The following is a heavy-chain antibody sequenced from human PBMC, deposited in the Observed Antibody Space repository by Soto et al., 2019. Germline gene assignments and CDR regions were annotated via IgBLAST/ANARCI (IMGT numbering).Heavy chain of an antibody. V-gene: IGHV3-23*01. Sequence: GGSLRLSCAASGFTFSSYAMSWVRQAPGKGLEWVSAISGSGGSTYYADSVKGRFTISRDNSKNTLYLQMNSLRAEDTAVYYCAKAEGSYSSAPADYWGQGTLVTVSS. CDR1: GFTFSSYA. D-gene: IGHD6-19*01. J-gene: IGHJ4*02. CDR2: ISGSGGST. CDR3: AKAEGSYSSAPADY.